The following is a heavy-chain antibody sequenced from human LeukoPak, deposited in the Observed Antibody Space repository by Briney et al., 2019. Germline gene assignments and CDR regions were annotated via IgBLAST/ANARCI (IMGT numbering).Heavy chain of an antibody. CDR1: GGSFSGYY. Sequence: SETLSLTCAVYGGSFSGYYWSWIRQSPGKGLEWNGEINHSGSTNYNPSLKSRVTISVDTSKNQFSLKLSSVTAADTAVYYCARALGRRGASTKWGQGTLVTVSS. D-gene: IGHD3-10*01. CDR3: ARALGRRGASTK. J-gene: IGHJ4*02. V-gene: IGHV4-34*01. CDR2: INHSGST.